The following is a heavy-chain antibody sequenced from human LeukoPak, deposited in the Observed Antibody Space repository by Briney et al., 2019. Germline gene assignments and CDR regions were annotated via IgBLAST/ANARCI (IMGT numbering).Heavy chain of an antibody. V-gene: IGHV4-61*01. J-gene: IGHJ3*02. CDR2: IYYSGST. Sequence: SETLSLTCTVSGGSISSSSYYWGWIRQPPGTGLEWIGYIYYSGSTNYNPSLKSRVTISVDTSKNQFSLKLSSVTAADTAVYYCARDRSSGWQGAFDMWGQGTKVTVSS. D-gene: IGHD6-19*01. CDR1: GGSISSSSYY. CDR3: ARDRSSGWQGAFDM.